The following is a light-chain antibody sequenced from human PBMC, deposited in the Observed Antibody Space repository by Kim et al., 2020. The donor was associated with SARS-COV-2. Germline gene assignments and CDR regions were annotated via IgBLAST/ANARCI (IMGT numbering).Light chain of an antibody. Sequence: SVAPGERAPLPCRASQSVRRNLAWYQKKPGQAPRLLIYGASTRATGIPARFSGSGSGTEFTLTISSLQSEDFAVYYCQQFYDLSTFGGGTKVDIK. CDR3: QQFYDLST. V-gene: IGKV3-15*01. J-gene: IGKJ4*01. CDR2: GAS. CDR1: QSVRRN.